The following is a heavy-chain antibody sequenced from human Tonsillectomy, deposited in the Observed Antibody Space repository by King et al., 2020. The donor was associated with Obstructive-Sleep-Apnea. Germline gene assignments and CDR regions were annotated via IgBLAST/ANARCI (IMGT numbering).Heavy chain of an antibody. CDR2: ISWDGGTA. J-gene: IGHJ4*02. V-gene: IGHV3-43D*03. CDR3: VTGFGDY. D-gene: IGHD3-16*01. CDR1: GFIFDDYA. Sequence: VQLVESGGAVVQPGGSLRLSCETSGFIFDDYAMHWVRQAPGKGLEWVSLISWDGGTAFYRDSVEGRFTISRDNRKNSLHLQMHSLRVEDTALYYCVTGFGDYWGRGTLVIVSS.